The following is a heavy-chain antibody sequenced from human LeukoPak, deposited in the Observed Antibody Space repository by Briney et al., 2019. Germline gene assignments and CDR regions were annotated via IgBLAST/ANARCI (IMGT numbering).Heavy chain of an antibody. J-gene: IGHJ3*02. V-gene: IGHV4-39*01. CDR3: ARHRMYYYDSSGRGVADAFDI. CDR1: GGSISSSSYY. CDR2: IYYSGST. D-gene: IGHD3-22*01. Sequence: SETLSLTCTLSGGSISSSSYYWGWIRQPPGKGLEWIGSIYYSGSTYYNPSLKSRVTISVDTSKNQFSLKLSSVTAADTAVYYCARHRMYYYDSSGRGVADAFDIWGQGTMVTVSS.